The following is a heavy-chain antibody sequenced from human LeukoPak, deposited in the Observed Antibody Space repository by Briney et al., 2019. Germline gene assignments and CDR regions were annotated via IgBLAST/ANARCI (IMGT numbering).Heavy chain of an antibody. CDR1: GFTFSSYA. V-gene: IGHV3-64*01. J-gene: IGHJ3*02. CDR2: ISSNGGST. D-gene: IGHD6-13*01. Sequence: GGSLRLSCAASGFTFSSYAVHWVRQAPGKGLEYVSAISSNGGSTYYANSVKGRFTISRDNSKNTLYLQMGSLRAEDMAVYYCARVESSSSAAFDIWGQGTMVTVSS. CDR3: ARVESSSSAAFDI.